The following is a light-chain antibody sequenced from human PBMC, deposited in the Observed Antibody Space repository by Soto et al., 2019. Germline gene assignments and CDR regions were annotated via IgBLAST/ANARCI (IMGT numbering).Light chain of an antibody. CDR2: SAS. J-gene: IGKJ1*01. V-gene: IGKV3-20*01. CDR3: QQYGGSPRT. CDR1: QSISDT. Sequence: EIVMTQSPATLSVSPGEGATVSCRASQSISDTLAWYQQKPGQAPRLLIYSASRRATGIPDRFTGSGSGTDFTLTISRLEPEDFAVYYCQQYGGSPRTFGQGTKVDIK.